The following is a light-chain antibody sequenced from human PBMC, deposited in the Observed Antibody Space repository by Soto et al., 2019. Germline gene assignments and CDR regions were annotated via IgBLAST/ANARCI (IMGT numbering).Light chain of an antibody. Sequence: QSALTQPRSVSGSPGQSVTISCTGTSSDIGGYNYVSWYQQHPGKAPNLMIYVVTKRPSGVPDRFSGSKSGNTASLTISGLQTEDEADYYCCSYAGSYTFVFGTGTQLTVL. CDR1: SSDIGGYNY. CDR2: VVT. J-gene: IGLJ1*01. CDR3: CSYAGSYTFV. V-gene: IGLV2-11*01.